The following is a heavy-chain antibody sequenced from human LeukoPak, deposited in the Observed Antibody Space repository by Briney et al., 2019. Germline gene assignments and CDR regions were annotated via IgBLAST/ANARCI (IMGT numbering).Heavy chain of an antibody. CDR3: ARVDIVATIADY. CDR1: GYSISSGYY. J-gene: IGHJ4*02. Sequence: PSETLSLTCTVSGYSISSGYYWGWIRQPPGKGLEWIGSIYHSGSTYYNPSLKSRVTISVDTSKNQFSLKLSSVTAADTAVYYCARVDIVATIADYWGQGTLVTVSS. V-gene: IGHV4-38-2*02. D-gene: IGHD5-12*01. CDR2: IYHSGST.